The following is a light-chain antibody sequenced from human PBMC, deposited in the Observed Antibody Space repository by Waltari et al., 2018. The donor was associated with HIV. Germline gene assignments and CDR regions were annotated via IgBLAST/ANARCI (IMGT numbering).Light chain of an antibody. CDR1: SSDVGPYNF. Sequence: QSALTQPASVSGSPGKSITISCTGTSSDVGPYNFVSWYQQHPGKAPKLVIYDVSSRPSVVSDRFSGSKSGNTASLTISGLQAEDEADYYCGSYTSSSTLVFGGGTKLTVL. CDR2: DVS. CDR3: GSYTSSSTLV. V-gene: IGLV2-14*03. J-gene: IGLJ3*02.